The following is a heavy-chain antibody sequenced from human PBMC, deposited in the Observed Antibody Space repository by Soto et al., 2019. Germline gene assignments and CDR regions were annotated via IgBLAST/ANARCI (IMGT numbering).Heavy chain of an antibody. CDR2: ISSNGIGT. Sequence: EVQLVESGGGLAQPGGSLRLSCAASGFTFSSDAMDWVRQAPGKGLEYVSGISSNGIGTYYASSVKGRFTISRDNSRDRVYLQMDGLRPEDRAFYYWAGRARADSSYMAVWGKGTTFPVS. CDR3: AGRARADSSYMAV. V-gene: IGHV3-64*01. D-gene: IGHD3-10*01. CDR1: GFTFSSDA. J-gene: IGHJ6*03.